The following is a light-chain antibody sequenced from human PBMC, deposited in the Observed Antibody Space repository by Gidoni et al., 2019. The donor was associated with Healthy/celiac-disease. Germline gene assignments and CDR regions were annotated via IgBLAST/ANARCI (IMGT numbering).Light chain of an antibody. CDR2: AAS. CDR1: QGISSY. CDR3: QQYYSYPRT. Sequence: IRITQSPSSFSASTGARVTITCRASQGISSYLAWYQQKPGKAPKLLIYAASTVQSGVPSRFSGSGSGTDFTLNISRRKSEDVATYYCQQYYSYPRTFGQGTKVEIK. J-gene: IGKJ1*01. V-gene: IGKV1-8*01.